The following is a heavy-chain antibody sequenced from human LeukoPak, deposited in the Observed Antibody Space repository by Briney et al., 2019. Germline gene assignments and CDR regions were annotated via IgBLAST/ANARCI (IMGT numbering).Heavy chain of an antibody. Sequence: GGSLRLSCAASGFTFSSYAMSWVRQAPGKGLEWVSAISGSGGSTYYADSVKGRFTISRDNAKNSLYLQMNSLRAEDTAVYYCARGTVTGYFDLWGRGTLVTVSS. D-gene: IGHD4-17*01. J-gene: IGHJ2*01. CDR1: GFTFSSYA. CDR2: ISGSGGST. V-gene: IGHV3-23*01. CDR3: ARGTVTGYFDL.